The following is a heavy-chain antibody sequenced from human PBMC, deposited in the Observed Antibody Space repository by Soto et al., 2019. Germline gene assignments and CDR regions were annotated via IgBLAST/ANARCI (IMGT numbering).Heavy chain of an antibody. J-gene: IGHJ4*02. CDR2: TYYRSKWYN. V-gene: IGHV6-1*01. CDR1: GDSVSSNSAA. Sequence: SQTLSLTCVISGDSVSSNSAAWNWIRQSPSRGLEWLGRTYYRSKWYNDYAVSVKSRITINPDTSKNQFSLQLNSVTPEDTAVYYCARARITIFGVVIKFDYWGQGTLVTVSS. CDR3: ARARITIFGVVIKFDY. D-gene: IGHD3-3*01.